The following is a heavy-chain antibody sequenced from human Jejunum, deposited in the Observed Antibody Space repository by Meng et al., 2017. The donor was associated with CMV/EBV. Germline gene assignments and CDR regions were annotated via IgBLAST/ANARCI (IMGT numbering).Heavy chain of an antibody. V-gene: IGHV3-21*04. CDR3: ARGGGFIRFDP. J-gene: IGHJ5*02. D-gene: IGHD3-16*02. CDR1: GFTFSSSR. Sequence: AASGFTFSSSRMTWVRQAPGKGLDWVSSISSTGTNTYYADSVKGRFTISRDNAKNSLYLQMNSLRAEDTAVYYCARGGGFIRFDPWGQGTLVTVSS. CDR2: ISSTGTNT.